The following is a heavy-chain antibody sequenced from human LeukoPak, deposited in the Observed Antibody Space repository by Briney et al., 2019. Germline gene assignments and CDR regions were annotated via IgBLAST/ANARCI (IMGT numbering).Heavy chain of an antibody. V-gene: IGHV1-69*13. CDR3: ARGVQLRYYFDY. J-gene: IGHJ4*02. CDR1: GGTFSGYA. Sequence: ASVKVSCKASGGTFSGYAISWVRQAPGQGLEWMGGIIPIFGTANYAQKFQGRVTITADESTSTAYMELSSLRSEDTAVYYCARGVQLRYYFDYWGQGTLVTVSS. CDR2: IIPIFGTA. D-gene: IGHD5-18*01.